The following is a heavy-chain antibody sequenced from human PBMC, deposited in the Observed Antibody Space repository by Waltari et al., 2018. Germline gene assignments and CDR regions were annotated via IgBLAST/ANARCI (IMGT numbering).Heavy chain of an antibody. D-gene: IGHD3-3*01. Sequence: QLQLQESGPGLAKPSETLSLTCTVSGGSINRGFHYWGWVRQSPGTGLEWIGSVYYTGTTFYNPSLRGRVTISVVTSKNQFSLQLTSVTAADTAVYYCARVGRWRAVIFGVVPGWFDPWGQGTLVTVSS. CDR2: VYYTGTT. J-gene: IGHJ5*02. CDR3: ARVGRWRAVIFGVVPGWFDP. V-gene: IGHV4-39*07. CDR1: GGSINRGFHY.